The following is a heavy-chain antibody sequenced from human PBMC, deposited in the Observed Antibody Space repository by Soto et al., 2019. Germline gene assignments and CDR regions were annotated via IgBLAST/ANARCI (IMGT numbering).Heavy chain of an antibody. Sequence: GASVKVSCKASGGTFSSYAISWVRQAPGQGLEWMGGIIPIFGTANYAQKFQGRVTITADESTSTAYMELSILRSEDTAVYYCARDPWAAAGAYYYYGMDVWGQGTTVTVSS. D-gene: IGHD6-13*01. CDR2: IIPIFGTA. CDR1: GGTFSSYA. J-gene: IGHJ6*02. CDR3: ARDPWAAAGAYYYYGMDV. V-gene: IGHV1-69*13.